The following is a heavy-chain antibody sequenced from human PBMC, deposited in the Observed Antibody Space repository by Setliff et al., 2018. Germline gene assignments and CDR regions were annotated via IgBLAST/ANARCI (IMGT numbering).Heavy chain of an antibody. CDR1: GYSISSGYY. V-gene: IGHV4-38-2*01. D-gene: IGHD3-3*01. CDR2: IYHSGST. Sequence: PSETLSLTCAVSGYSISSGYYWGWIRQPPGKGLEWIGSIYHSGSTYYNPSLKSRVTISVDTSKNQFSLKLSSVTAADTAVYYCARTPDGFLGDGYNLNTLGYFDPWGQGTLVTVSS. CDR3: ARTPDGFLGDGYNLNTLGYFDP. J-gene: IGHJ4*02.